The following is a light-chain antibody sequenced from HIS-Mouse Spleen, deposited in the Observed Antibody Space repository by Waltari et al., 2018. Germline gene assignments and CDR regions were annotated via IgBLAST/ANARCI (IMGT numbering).Light chain of an antibody. CDR3: QQYYSTPFT. CDR1: QSVLYSSNNKNY. J-gene: IGKJ3*01. V-gene: IGKV4-1*01. CDR2: WAS. Sequence: DIVMTQSPDSLAVSLGERATIHCKSSQSVLYSSNNKNYLAWYQHKPGQPPKLLIYWASTRESGVPDRFSGSGSGTDFTLTISSLLAEDVAVYYCQQYYSTPFTFGPGTKVDIK.